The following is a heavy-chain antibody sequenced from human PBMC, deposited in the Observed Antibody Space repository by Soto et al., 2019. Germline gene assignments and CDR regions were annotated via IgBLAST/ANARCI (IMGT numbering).Heavy chain of an antibody. V-gene: IGHV1-24*01. D-gene: IGHD6-19*01. CDR2: FDPEDGET. CDR1: GYTLTELS. Sequence: GASVKVSCKVSGYTLTELSMHWVRQAPGKGLEWMGGFDPEDGETIYAQKFQGRVTMTGDTSTDTAYMELSSLRSEDTAVYYCATPGYSSGWTFDYWGQGTLVTVSS. CDR3: ATPGYSSGWTFDY. J-gene: IGHJ4*02.